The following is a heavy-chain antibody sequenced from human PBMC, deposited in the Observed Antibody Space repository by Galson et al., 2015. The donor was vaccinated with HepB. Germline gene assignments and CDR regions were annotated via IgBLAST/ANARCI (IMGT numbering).Heavy chain of an antibody. Sequence: SLRLSCAASRFTFSSYAMSWVRQAPGKGLEWVSIISGSGGTTYYADSVKGRFTISRDNSKNTLYLQINSLRADDTAVYYCAKGSNSSPRYYYYMDVWGKGTTFTVSS. CDR2: ISGSGGTT. D-gene: IGHD6-6*01. CDR1: RFTFSSYA. CDR3: AKGSNSSPRYYYYMDV. J-gene: IGHJ6*03. V-gene: IGHV3-23*01.